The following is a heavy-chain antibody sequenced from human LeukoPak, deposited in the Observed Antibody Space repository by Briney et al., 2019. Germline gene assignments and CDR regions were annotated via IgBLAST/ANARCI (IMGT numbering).Heavy chain of an antibody. D-gene: IGHD3-10*01. CDR2: ISAYNGNT. V-gene: IGHV1-18*01. J-gene: IGHJ4*02. CDR3: ATLYYYGSGSYHIDY. Sequence: ASVKVSCKASGYTFTSYGISWVRQAPGQGLEWMGWISAYNGNTNYAQKLQGRVTMTTDTSTSTAYMEPRSLRSDDTAVYYCATLYYYGSGSYHIDYWGQGTLVTVSS. CDR1: GYTFTSYG.